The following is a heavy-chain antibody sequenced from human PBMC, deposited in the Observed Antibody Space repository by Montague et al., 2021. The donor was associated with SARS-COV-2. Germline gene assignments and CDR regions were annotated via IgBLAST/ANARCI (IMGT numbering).Heavy chain of an antibody. CDR3: ARATRSIVVLNWFDP. CDR1: GGSISSGGYY. J-gene: IGHJ5*02. D-gene: IGHD3-22*01. V-gene: IGHV4-31*03. CDR2: IYYSGST. Sequence: TLSLTCTVSGGSISSGGYYWSWIRQHPGEGLEWIGYIYYSGSTYYNPSLKSRVTISVDASKNQFSLRLSSVTAADTAVYYCARATRSIVVLNWFDPWGQGTLVTVSS.